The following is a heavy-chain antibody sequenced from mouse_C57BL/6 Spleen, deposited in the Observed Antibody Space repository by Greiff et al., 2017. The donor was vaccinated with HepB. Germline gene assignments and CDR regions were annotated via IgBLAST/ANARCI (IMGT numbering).Heavy chain of an antibody. CDR1: GYTFTDYY. Sequence: VQLKESGPVLVKPGASVKMSCKASGYTFTDYYMNWVKQSHGKSLEWIGVINPYNGGTSYNQKFKGKATLTVDKSSSTAYMELNSLTSEDSAVYYCADGGSSYRYYAMDYWGQGTSVTVSS. J-gene: IGHJ4*01. V-gene: IGHV1-19*01. D-gene: IGHD1-1*01. CDR2: INPYNGGT. CDR3: ADGGSSYRYYAMDY.